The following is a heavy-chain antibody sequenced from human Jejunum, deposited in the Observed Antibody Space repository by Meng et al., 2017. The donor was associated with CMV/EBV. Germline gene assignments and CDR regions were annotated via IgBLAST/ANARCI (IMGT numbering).Heavy chain of an antibody. J-gene: IGHJ6*02. CDR3: ARALGDIVTADGMDV. Sequence: GGSISPYSWSWIRQSPEKGLEWIGYVHYSGTPNYNPSLKSRLTMSVDTSKNQFSLKLTSVTAADTAVYYCARALGDIVTADGMDVWGQGTTVTVSS. CDR1: GGSISPYS. V-gene: IGHV4-59*01. CDR2: VHYSGTP. D-gene: IGHD1-26*01.